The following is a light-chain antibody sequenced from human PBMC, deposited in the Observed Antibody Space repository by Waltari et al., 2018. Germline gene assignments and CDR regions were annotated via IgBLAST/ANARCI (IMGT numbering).Light chain of an antibody. Sequence: QSVLTQPPSASGTPGQRVTISCSGSTSNIGSNLVNWYQQLPGKAPKLLIYRSDQRPSGGPDRFSGSKSGTSASLAISGLQSEDEADYYCAAWDDSLNGHWVFGGGTKVTVL. J-gene: IGLJ3*02. CDR3: AAWDDSLNGHWV. V-gene: IGLV1-44*01. CDR2: RSD. CDR1: TSNIGSNL.